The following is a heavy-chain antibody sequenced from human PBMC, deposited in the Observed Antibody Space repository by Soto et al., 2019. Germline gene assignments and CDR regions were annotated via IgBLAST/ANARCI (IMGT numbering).Heavy chain of an antibody. CDR1: GGTFSGYT. CDR3: AREVITTALSRRLDP. J-gene: IGHJ5*02. Sequence: QVQLVQSGAEVKKPGSSVKVSCKASGGTFSGYTISWVRQAPGQGLEWMGRIIPVLGRANYAQKFQGRVTIRLDKSSTTAYMELSSLRSEDTAIYYCAREVITTALSRRLDPWGQGTLVTVSS. CDR2: IIPVLGRA. V-gene: IGHV1-69*08. D-gene: IGHD1-1*01.